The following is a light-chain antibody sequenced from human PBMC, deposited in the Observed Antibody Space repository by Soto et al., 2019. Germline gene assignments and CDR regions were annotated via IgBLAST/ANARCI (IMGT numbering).Light chain of an antibody. V-gene: IGKV1-5*03. CDR1: QSIGSW. J-gene: IGKJ1*01. Sequence: DIQMTQSPSTLSASVGDRVTITCRASQSIGSWLAWYQQKPVKAPKLLIYKASSLESGVPSRFSGSGSGTEFTLTISSLQPDDFATYYCQQYDIYSWTFGPGTKVEIK. CDR2: KAS. CDR3: QQYDIYSWT.